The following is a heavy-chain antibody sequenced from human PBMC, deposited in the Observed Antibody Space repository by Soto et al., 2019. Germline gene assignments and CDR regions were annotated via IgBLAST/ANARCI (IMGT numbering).Heavy chain of an antibody. V-gene: IGHV4-61*01. CDR1: GGSVSNGMYY. Sequence: SETLSLTCTVSGGSVSNGMYYWSWIRQPPGKGLEWIGNVYFTGTTIYNPSLKSRVTMSVDTYKDQFFLKLSSVTAADTAVYYCARDSDYYDSTEAPYYYYGMDVWGQGTTVTVSS. J-gene: IGHJ6*02. CDR3: ARDSDYYDSTEAPYYYYGMDV. CDR2: VYFTGTT. D-gene: IGHD3-22*01.